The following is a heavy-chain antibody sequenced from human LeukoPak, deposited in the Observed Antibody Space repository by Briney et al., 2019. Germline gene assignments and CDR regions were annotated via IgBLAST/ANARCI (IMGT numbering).Heavy chain of an antibody. Sequence: SSETLSLTCAVYGGSFSGYYWSWIRQPPGKGLEWIGEINHSGSTNYNPSLKSRVTISVDTSKNQFSLKLSSVTAADTAVYYCASRLPFYDSSGYYDYWGQGTLVTVSS. CDR1: GGSFSGYY. J-gene: IGHJ4*02. V-gene: IGHV4-34*01. CDR2: INHSGST. CDR3: ASRLPFYDSSGYYDY. D-gene: IGHD3-22*01.